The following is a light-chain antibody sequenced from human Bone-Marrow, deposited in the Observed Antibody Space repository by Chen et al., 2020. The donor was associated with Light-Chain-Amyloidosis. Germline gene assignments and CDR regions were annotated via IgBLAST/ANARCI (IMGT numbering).Light chain of an antibody. Sequence: SYVLTQPSSVSVAPGQTATIACGGNNIGSTSVHWYQQTPGQAPLLVVYDDSDRPSGIPERLSGANAGNTATLTISSVEAGDEADYYGQSWDSSSDRPVFGGGTKLTVL. CDR1: NIGSTS. CDR3: QSWDSSSDRPV. CDR2: DDS. J-gene: IGLJ3*02. V-gene: IGLV3-21*02.